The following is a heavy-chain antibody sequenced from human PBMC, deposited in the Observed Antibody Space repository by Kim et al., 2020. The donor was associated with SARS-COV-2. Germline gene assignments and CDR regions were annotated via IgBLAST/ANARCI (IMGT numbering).Heavy chain of an antibody. CDR2: EK. D-gene: IGHD6-13*01. CDR3: AREKAAADY. V-gene: IGHV3-7*03. Sequence: EKHSVDSEKCRFTISRCNAKNSLDLQMTSLRDEDTAVYYCAREKAAADYWGQGTLVTVSS. J-gene: IGHJ4*02.